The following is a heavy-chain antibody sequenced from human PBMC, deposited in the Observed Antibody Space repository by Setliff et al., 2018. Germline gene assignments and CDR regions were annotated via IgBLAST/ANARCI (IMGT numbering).Heavy chain of an antibody. D-gene: IGHD6-13*01. CDR2: INSDGSST. CDR1: EFTFSTYW. J-gene: IGHJ6*03. CDR3: ARARGSSWLFYYMDV. V-gene: IGHV3-74*01. Sequence: PGGSLRLSCAASEFTFSTYWIHWVRQAPGKGLVWVSRINSDGSSTSYADSVKGRFTISRDNAKNTLYLQMNSLRAEDTAVYYCARARGSSWLFYYMDVWGKGTTVTVS.